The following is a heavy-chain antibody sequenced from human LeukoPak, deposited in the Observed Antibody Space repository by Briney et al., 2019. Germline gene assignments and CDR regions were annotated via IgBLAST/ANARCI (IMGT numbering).Heavy chain of an antibody. CDR3: ARGDYYGSGSSGGDY. CDR2: INWNGGST. CDR1: GFTFDYYG. J-gene: IGHJ4*02. Sequence: PGGSLRLSCAASGFTFDYYGMSWVRQAPGKGVEWVSGINWNGGSTGYADSVKGRFTISGDNAKNSLYLQMNSVRAEDTALYYCARGDYYGSGSSGGDYWGQGTLVIVSS. V-gene: IGHV3-20*04. D-gene: IGHD3-10*01.